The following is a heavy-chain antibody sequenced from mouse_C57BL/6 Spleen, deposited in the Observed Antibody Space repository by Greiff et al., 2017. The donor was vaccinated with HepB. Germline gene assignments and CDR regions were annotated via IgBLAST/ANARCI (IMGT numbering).Heavy chain of an antibody. J-gene: IGHJ2*01. CDR1: GYSFTSYY. D-gene: IGHD1-1*01. V-gene: IGHV1-66*01. Sequence: QVQLKQSGPELVKPGASVKISCKASGYSFTSYYIHWVKQRPGQGLEWIGWIYPGSGNTKYNEKFKGKATLTADTSSSTAYMQLSSLTSEDSAVYYCARWPHYYGSSYPDYWGQGTTLTVSS. CDR2: IYPGSGNT. CDR3: ARWPHYYGSSYPDY.